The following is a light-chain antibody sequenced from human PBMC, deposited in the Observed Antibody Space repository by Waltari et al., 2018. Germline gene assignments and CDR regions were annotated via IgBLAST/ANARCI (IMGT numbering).Light chain of an antibody. CDR3: QQYDISPLT. Sequence: EIVLTQSPGTLSLSPGERATLSCRASQTVRTTYLPWYQQTPGQAPPLLIYGASSRATGIPDRFSGSGSGTDFSLTISILEPEDFAVYYCQQYDISPLTFGGGTRVEIK. CDR2: GAS. CDR1: QTVRTTY. V-gene: IGKV3-20*01. J-gene: IGKJ4*01.